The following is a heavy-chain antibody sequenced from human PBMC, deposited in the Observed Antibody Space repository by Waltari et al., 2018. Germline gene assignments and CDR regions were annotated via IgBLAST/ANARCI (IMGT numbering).Heavy chain of an antibody. CDR1: GVSVNNYAHY. J-gene: IGHJ3*01. V-gene: IGHV4-61*08. CDR3: ARVTNDAFDF. Sequence: QVLLQESGPGLVRPSETLSLTCTVSGVSVNNYAHYWSWIRQPPGKGLEWIGYMFHGGSTEYKPSLKGRVNISTDKAKNQISLHLTSLTAADTALYFCARVTNDAFDFWGQGTMVTVSS. CDR2: MFHGGST.